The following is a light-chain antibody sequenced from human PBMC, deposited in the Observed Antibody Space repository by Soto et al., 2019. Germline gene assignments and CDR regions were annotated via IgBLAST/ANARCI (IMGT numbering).Light chain of an antibody. CDR1: SGHSSYI. Sequence: QSVLTQSSSASASLGSSVKLTCTLSSGHSSYIIAWHQQQPGKAPRYLMNLEGSGSFNKGSGVPDRFSGSSSGADRYLTISTLQFEDEADYYCETWDINTHVVFGGGTKVTVL. CDR3: ETWDINTHVV. J-gene: IGLJ2*01. V-gene: IGLV4-60*02. CDR2: LEGSGSF.